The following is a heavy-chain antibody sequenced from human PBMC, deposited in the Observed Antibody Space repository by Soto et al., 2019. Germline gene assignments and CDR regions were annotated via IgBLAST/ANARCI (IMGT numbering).Heavy chain of an antibody. CDR1: GGTSSSYT. V-gene: IGHV1-69*04. Sequence: SVNVSCKAAGGTSSSYTISWVRQAPGQGLEWMGRIIPILGIANHAQKFQGRVTITADESTSTAYMELSSLRSEDTAVYYCARESAYCGGDCYPNWFDPWGQGTLVT. CDR3: ARESAYCGGDCYPNWFDP. CDR2: IIPILGIA. D-gene: IGHD2-21*02. J-gene: IGHJ5*02.